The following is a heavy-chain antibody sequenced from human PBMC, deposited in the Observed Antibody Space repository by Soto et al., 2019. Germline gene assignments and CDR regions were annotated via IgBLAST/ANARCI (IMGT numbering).Heavy chain of an antibody. J-gene: IGHJ6*02. Sequence: SETLSLTCALYGGSFSNYYWNWIRQPPGKGLEWMGKINHTGSTNYSPSLKSRLTISVDTSKNQFSLKLISVTAADTAVYFCGRGCGYSNGWGAYYSCMDFLGQGTTVTVSS. V-gene: IGHV4-34*01. CDR3: GRGCGYSNGWGAYYSCMDF. CDR2: INHTGST. CDR1: GGSFSNYY. D-gene: IGHD6-19*01.